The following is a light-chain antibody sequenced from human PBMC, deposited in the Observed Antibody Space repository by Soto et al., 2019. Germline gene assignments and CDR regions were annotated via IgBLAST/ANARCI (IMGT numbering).Light chain of an antibody. V-gene: IGLV1-47*01. CDR3: AAWDDSLSGDWV. J-gene: IGLJ3*02. CDR2: KNN. CDR1: SSNIGSKY. Sequence: QSVLTQPPSASGTPGQRVTISCSGSSSNIGSKYVYWYQQLPGTAPKLLISKNNQRPSGVPDRFSGSKSGTSASLAISGLRSEDEADYYCAAWDDSLSGDWVFGGGTKLTVL.